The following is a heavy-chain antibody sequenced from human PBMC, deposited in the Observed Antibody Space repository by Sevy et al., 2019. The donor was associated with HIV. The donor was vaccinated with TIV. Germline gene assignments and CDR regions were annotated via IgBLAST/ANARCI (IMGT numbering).Heavy chain of an antibody. V-gene: IGHV4-61*01. Sequence: SETLSLTCTVSGVSVSSGTYYWTWIRQPPGKGLDWIGYIYYNGNTNYNPSLKSRVTISLDTSKNQFALNLSSVTAPDAAVYYCARTSISIPSYFYYWSHGTLVTVSS. CDR2: IYYNGNT. CDR3: ARTSISIPSYFYY. J-gene: IGHJ4*01. CDR1: GVSVSSGTYY. D-gene: IGHD2-21*01.